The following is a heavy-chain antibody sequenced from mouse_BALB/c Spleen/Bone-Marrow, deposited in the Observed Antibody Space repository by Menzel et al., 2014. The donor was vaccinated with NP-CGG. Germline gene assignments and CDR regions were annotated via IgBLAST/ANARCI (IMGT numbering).Heavy chain of an antibody. Sequence: VQLQQSGAEFVKPGVSVKLSCAASGFNIKDTYMHWVKQRPEQGLEWIGRIDPANGNTKYDPKFQGKATITADTSSNTAYLQLSSLTSEDTAVYYCASYDYGYCFDYWGQGTTLTVSS. D-gene: IGHD2-4*01. V-gene: IGHV14-3*02. CDR2: IDPANGNT. J-gene: IGHJ2*01. CDR3: ASYDYGYCFDY. CDR1: GFNIKDTY.